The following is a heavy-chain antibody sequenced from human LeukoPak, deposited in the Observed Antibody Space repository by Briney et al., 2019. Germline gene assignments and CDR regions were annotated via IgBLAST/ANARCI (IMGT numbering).Heavy chain of an antibody. CDR2: IYPGGSNG. CDR3: ARPFHHPWFGF. Sequence: GESLRISCKCSGFDFTAYGIAWVRQMPGKGLEWMGNIYPGGSNGRYSPSFQGQVTISADKSITHVYLQWSSLKASDTAMYYCARPFHHPWFGFWGQGSLVTVSS. J-gene: IGHJ4*02. D-gene: IGHD1-14*01. CDR1: GFDFTAYG. V-gene: IGHV5-51*01.